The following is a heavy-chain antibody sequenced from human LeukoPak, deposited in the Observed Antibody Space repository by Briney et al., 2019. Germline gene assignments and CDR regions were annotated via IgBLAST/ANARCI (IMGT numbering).Heavy chain of an antibody. D-gene: IGHD3-22*01. Sequence: GGSLRLSCAASGFTFSNYAMSWVRRAAGKGLEWVSGISGSGGSTYYADSVTGRFTISRDTSKTTLYLQMNSLRAEATAVYYCAKDRYYDSSGYYDIWFDPWGQGTLVTVSS. CDR3: AKDRYYDSSGYYDIWFDP. J-gene: IGHJ5*02. V-gene: IGHV3-23*01. CDR1: GFTFSNYA. CDR2: ISGSGGST.